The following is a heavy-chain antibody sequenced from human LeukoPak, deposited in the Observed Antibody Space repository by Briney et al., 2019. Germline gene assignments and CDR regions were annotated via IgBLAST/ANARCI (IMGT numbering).Heavy chain of an antibody. J-gene: IGHJ6*04. CDR2: IDSSGGYM. CDR1: GFTFNTYS. V-gene: IGHV3-21*06. CDR3: AELGITMIGGV. Sequence: GGSLRLSCEASGFTFNTYSMNWARQAPGKGLEWVSSIDSSGGYMFYADSVKGRFIISRDNAKDSLYLQMNSLRVEDTAVYYCAELGITMIGGVWGKGTTATISS. D-gene: IGHD3-10*02.